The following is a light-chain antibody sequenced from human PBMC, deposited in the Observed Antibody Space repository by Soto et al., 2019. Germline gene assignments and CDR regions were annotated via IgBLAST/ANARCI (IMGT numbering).Light chain of an antibody. CDR1: SSDVGGYNY. CDR3: SSYTSSSSHYV. V-gene: IGLV2-14*01. Sequence: QSALTQPASVSGSPGQSITISCTGTSSDVGGYNYVSWYQQRPGKAPKLIIYEVTNRPSGVSNRFSGFKSGYTASLTISGLQAEDEADYYCSSYTSSSSHYVFGTGTKVTVL. J-gene: IGLJ1*01. CDR2: EVT.